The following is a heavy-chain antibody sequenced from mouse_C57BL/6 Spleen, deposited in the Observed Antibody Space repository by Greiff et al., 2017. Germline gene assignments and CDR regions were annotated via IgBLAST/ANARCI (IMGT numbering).Heavy chain of an antibody. J-gene: IGHJ4*01. Sequence: QVQLQQPGAELVKPGASVKLSCKASGYTFTSYWMHWVKQRPGQGLEWIGMIHPNSGSTNYNEKFKSKATLTVDKSSRTAYMQLSSLTSEDSEVYYCASYDSNYEEAMDYWGQGTSVTVSS. CDR3: ASYDSNYEEAMDY. CDR1: GYTFTSYW. CDR2: IHPNSGST. V-gene: IGHV1-64*01. D-gene: IGHD2-5*01.